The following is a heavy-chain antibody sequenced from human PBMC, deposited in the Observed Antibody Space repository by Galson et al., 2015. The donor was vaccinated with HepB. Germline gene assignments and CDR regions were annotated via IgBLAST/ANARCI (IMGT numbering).Heavy chain of an antibody. J-gene: IGHJ4*02. CDR3: ARNGVYSLDY. Sequence: SLRLSCAASGFTFSTYWMTWVRQTPGKGLEWVAYTKQGGNERDYVDSVKGRFTISRDNAENSLYLQMNSLRAEDAAVYYCARNGVYSLDYWGQGTLVTASS. V-gene: IGHV3-7*03. CDR2: TKQGGNER. CDR1: GFTFSTYW. D-gene: IGHD4-17*01.